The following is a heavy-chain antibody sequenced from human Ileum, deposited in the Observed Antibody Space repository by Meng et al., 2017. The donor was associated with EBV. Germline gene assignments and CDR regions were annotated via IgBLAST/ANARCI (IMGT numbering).Heavy chain of an antibody. CDR2: VYHRGDT. J-gene: IGHJ4*02. D-gene: IGHD1-7*01. CDR3: GRDQGRELINH. Sequence: QVQLQDSGPGVVKPSGTLSLICTVAGASISSDIWWSWVRQPPGKGLEWIGEVYHRGDTNYNPSLKSRVDISVDKSKNQFYLSLFSVTAADTAVYYCGRDQGRELINHWGQGTLVTVSS. CDR1: GASISSDIW. V-gene: IGHV4-4*02.